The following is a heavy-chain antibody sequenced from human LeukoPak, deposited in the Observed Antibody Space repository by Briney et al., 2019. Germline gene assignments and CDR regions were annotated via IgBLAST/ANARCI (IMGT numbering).Heavy chain of an antibody. CDR3: ANGYSYVRTY. D-gene: IGHD5-18*01. CDR1: GFTFSDDY. CDR2: RSSRGSII. V-gene: IGHV3-11*01. J-gene: IGHJ4*02. Sequence: GGSLRLSCAPSGFTFSDDYMSWIREAPGEGLEWLSYRSSRGSIIWYSDSVKGRFTISRDNAKNSLYLQRNSLRAEDTAVYYCANGYSYVRTYWGQGSLVTVSS.